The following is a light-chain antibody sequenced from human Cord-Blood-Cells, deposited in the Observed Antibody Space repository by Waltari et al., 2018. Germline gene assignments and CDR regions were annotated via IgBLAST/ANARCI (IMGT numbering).Light chain of an antibody. Sequence: SYELTQPPSVSVSPGQTARITCSGDALPKQYAYWYQQKPGQAPVLVIDKDREGPSGIPERFSGSSSGTTVTLTISGVQAEDEADYYCQSADSSGTYPVFGGGTKLTVL. V-gene: IGLV3-25*02. CDR2: KDR. CDR3: QSADSSGTYPV. J-gene: IGLJ3*02. CDR1: ALPKQY.